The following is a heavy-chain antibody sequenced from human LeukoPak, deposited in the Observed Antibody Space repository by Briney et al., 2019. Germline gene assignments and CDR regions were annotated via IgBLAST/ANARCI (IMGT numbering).Heavy chain of an antibody. CDR1: GYTFTSYY. D-gene: IGHD6-13*01. J-gene: IGHJ5*02. Sequence: ASVKVSCKASGYTFTSYYMHWVRQAPGQGLEWMGIINPSGGSTSYAQKFQGRVTMTRDTSTSTVYMELSSLRSEDTAVYYCARHALTRIPAAGTIDLWGQGTLVTVSS. CDR3: ARHALTRIPAAGTIDL. CDR2: INPSGGST. V-gene: IGHV1-46*01.